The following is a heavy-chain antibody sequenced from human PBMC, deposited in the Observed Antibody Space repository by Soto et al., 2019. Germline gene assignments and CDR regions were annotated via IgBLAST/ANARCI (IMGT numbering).Heavy chain of an antibody. CDR1: GYTFTSYA. J-gene: IGHJ6*02. CDR3: ATKAQLSGQTYYYGMDV. V-gene: IGHV1-3*01. CDR2: INAGDGNT. Sequence: ASVKVSCKASGYTFTSYAMHWVRQAPGQRLEWMGWINAGDGNTKYSQKFQGRVTMTRDTSAGTAYMELSSLRSEDTAVYYCATKAQLSGQTYYYGMDVWGQGTTVTVSS. D-gene: IGHD3-3*01.